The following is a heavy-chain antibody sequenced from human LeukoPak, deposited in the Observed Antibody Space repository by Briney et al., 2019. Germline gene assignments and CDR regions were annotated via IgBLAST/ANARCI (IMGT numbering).Heavy chain of an antibody. V-gene: IGHV1-18*01. Sequence: ASVKVSCKASGYTLTSYGISWVRQAPGQGLEWMGWISAYNGNTNYAQKLQGRVTMTTDTSTSTAYMELRSLRSDDTAVYYCARDHPLGIFGVVIPPSVPGVWGQGTLVTVSS. D-gene: IGHD3-3*01. CDR1: GYTLTSYG. J-gene: IGHJ4*02. CDR3: ARDHPLGIFGVVIPPSVPGV. CDR2: ISAYNGNT.